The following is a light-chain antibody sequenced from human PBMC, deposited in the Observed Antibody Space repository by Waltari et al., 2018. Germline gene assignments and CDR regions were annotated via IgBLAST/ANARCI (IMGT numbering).Light chain of an antibody. J-gene: IGKJ1*01. CDR1: QSVSSNY. CDR2: GAS. Sequence: EIVLTQSPGTLSLSPGERATLSCRATQSVSSNYLAWYQQKPGQAPGLLIYGASSRATGIPDRFSGSGSGTDFTLTISRLEPEDSAVYYCQQYGSSPRTFGQGTKVEIK. CDR3: QQYGSSPRT. V-gene: IGKV3-20*01.